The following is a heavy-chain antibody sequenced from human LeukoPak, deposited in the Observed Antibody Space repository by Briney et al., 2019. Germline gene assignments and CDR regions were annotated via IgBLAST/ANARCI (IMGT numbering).Heavy chain of an antibody. CDR2: MNPNNGNT. Sequence: ASVKVSCKTSGYTFTNYDINWVRQATGQGLEWMGWMNPNNGNTGYAQKFQGRVTMTRNTSISTAYMELSSLRSEDTAVYYCARDIPYTGYVGPVDLWGQGTLVTVSS. J-gene: IGHJ5*02. CDR1: GYTFTNYD. CDR3: ARDIPYTGYVGPVDL. V-gene: IGHV1-8*01. D-gene: IGHD5-12*01.